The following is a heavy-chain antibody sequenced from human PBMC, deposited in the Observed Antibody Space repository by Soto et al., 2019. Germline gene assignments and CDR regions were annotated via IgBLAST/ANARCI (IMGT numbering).Heavy chain of an antibody. CDR1: GDSINSGAYC. CDR3: ARAVRGSAMDY. V-gene: IGHV4-30-2*01. Sequence: SETLSLTCAVSGDSINSGAYCWNWIRQPPGKGLEWIGYIYHTGRAYYNPSLKSRVTVSVDESRSQFSLNLSSVTAADTAVYFCARAVRGSAMDYWGQGILVTVS. J-gene: IGHJ4*02. D-gene: IGHD3-10*01. CDR2: IYHTGRA.